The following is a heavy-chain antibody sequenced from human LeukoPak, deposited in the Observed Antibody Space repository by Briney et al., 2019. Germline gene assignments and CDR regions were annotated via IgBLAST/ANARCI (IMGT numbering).Heavy chain of an antibody. Sequence: ASVKVSCKASGYTFTGFYIHWVRQAPGQGLEWMGWISAYNGNTNYAQKLQGRVTMTTDTSTSTAYMELRSLGSDDTAVYYCAASRGLRRVASFDYWGQGTLVTVSS. J-gene: IGHJ4*02. CDR2: ISAYNGNT. D-gene: IGHD5-12*01. V-gene: IGHV1-18*01. CDR1: GYTFTGFY. CDR3: AASRGLRRVASFDY.